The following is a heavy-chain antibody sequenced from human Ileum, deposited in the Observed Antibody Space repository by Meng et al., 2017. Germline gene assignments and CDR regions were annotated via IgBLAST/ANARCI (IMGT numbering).Heavy chain of an antibody. Sequence: QAQMECSGPVLLKPSETLPFTCPGSGTSISPYYWSWIRQPAGKGLEWIGRIYPSGETKYNPSLKSRISVSIDTSKNHFSLKLNSLTAADTAVYYCATSSRWSETDGNAFDIWGQGTMVTVSS. CDR1: GTSISPYY. D-gene: IGHD5-24*01. CDR3: ATSSRWSETDGNAFDI. CDR2: IYPSGET. V-gene: IGHV4-4*07. J-gene: IGHJ3*02.